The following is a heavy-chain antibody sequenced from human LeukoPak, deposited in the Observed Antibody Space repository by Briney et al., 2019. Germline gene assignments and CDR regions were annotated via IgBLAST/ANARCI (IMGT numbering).Heavy chain of an antibody. CDR1: GYTFSIYT. CDR3: ARAGYYDRSGYYTAPLDS. D-gene: IGHD3-22*01. J-gene: IGHJ4*02. V-gene: IGHV1-18*01. CDR2: ISAYNGNT. Sequence: ASVKVSCKASGYTFSIYTITWARQAPGQGLEWLGWISAYNGNTKYAQNLQGRVTMTTDTSTSTAYMELRSLRSDDTAVYYCARAGYYDRSGYYTAPLDSWGQGTLVTVSS.